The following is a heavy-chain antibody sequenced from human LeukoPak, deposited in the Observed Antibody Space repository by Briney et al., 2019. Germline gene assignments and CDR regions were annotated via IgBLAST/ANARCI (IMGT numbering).Heavy chain of an antibody. J-gene: IGHJ4*02. Sequence: GGSLRLSCAASGFTFSRYEMNWVRQAPGKGLEWLSYISSSGSTIDYADSVKGRFTISRDNAKKSLYLQMNSLRAEDTAVYYCARDNGNKYYFDYWGQGTLVTVSS. D-gene: IGHD2-8*01. V-gene: IGHV3-48*03. CDR1: GFTFSRYE. CDR2: ISSSGSTI. CDR3: ARDNGNKYYFDY.